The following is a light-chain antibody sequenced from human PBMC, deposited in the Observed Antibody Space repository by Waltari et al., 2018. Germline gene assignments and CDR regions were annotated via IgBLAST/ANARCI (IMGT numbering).Light chain of an antibody. CDR3: AAWDDSLSGWV. V-gene: IGLV1-47*01. Sequence: QSVLTQPPSASGTPGQRVTISCSGSSSNLASNYVYWYQQLPGTAPKLLIYRNNQRPSGVPDRCSGSNSGTSASLAISGLRSEDEADYYCAAWDDSLSGWVFGGGTKLTVL. J-gene: IGLJ3*02. CDR2: RNN. CDR1: SSNLASNY.